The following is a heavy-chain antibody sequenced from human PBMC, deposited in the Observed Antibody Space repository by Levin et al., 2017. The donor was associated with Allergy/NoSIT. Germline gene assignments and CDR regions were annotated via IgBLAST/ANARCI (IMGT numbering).Heavy chain of an antibody. CDR3: ATRYYHYYGMDV. V-gene: IGHV3-48*04. CDR2: ISSYSSTI. Sequence: GGSLRLSCVGSGFTFSSYHMHWVRQAPGQGLEWVSYISSYSSTIYYADSVKGRFTISRDDAEKSLYLQMNSLRAEDTAVYYCATRYYHYYGMDVWGQGTTVTVSS. CDR1: GFTFSSYH. J-gene: IGHJ6*02.